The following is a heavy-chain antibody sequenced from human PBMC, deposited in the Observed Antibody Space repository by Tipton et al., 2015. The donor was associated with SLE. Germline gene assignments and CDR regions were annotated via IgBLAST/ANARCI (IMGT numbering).Heavy chain of an antibody. J-gene: IGHJ5*02. CDR3: ARGGHWFDL. CDR2: IKEDGNEE. CDR1: GFSFRDYW. V-gene: IGHV3-7*01. Sequence: SLRLSCEASGFSFRDYWMSWVRQGPGKGLEWVANIKEDGNEESYVDSVKGRFTISRDNGKKSLFLQMSHLRVEDTAVYFCARGGHWFDLWGQGTLVTVSS.